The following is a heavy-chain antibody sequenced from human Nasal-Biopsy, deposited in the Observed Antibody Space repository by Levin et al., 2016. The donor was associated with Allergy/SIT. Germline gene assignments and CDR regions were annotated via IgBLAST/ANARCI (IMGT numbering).Heavy chain of an antibody. CDR2: IYYTGSA. CDR1: GGSISVSSHY. J-gene: IGHJ4*02. D-gene: IGHD2-15*01. CDR3: ARGPSSFER. V-gene: IGHV4-39*01. Sequence: GSLRLSCIVSGGSISVSSHYWGWIRQPPGKGLEWIASIYYTGSAFYAPSLRSRVTISADTSKNQFSLRLSYVSAADAAVYYCARGPSSFERWGQGTLVTVSS.